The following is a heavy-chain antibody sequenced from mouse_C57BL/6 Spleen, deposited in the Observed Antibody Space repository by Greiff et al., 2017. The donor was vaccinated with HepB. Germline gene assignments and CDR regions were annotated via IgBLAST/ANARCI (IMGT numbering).Heavy chain of an antibody. J-gene: IGHJ3*01. Sequence: EVQLQQSGPELVKPGASVKISCKASGYTFTDYYMNWVKQSHGKSLEWIGDINPNNGGTSYNQKFKGKATLTVDKSSSTAYMELRSLTSEDSAVYYCAGGDGLGLGWFAYWGQGTLVTVSA. CDR2: INPNNGGT. V-gene: IGHV1-26*01. D-gene: IGHD4-1*01. CDR1: GYTFTDYY. CDR3: AGGDGLGLGWFAY.